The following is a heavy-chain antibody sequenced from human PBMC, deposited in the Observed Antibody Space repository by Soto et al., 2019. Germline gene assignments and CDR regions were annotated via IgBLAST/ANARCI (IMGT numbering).Heavy chain of an antibody. D-gene: IGHD3-22*01. CDR3: AKTSYYYDSSGPNWYFDL. CDR2: IYSGGST. J-gene: IGHJ2*01. Sequence: GGSLRLSCAASGFTVSSNYMSWVRQAPGKGLEWVSVIYSGGSTYYADSVKGRFTISRDNSKNTLYLQMNSLRAEDTAVYYFAKTSYYYDSSGPNWYFDLWGRGTLVTVSS. V-gene: IGHV3-66*01. CDR1: GFTVSSNY.